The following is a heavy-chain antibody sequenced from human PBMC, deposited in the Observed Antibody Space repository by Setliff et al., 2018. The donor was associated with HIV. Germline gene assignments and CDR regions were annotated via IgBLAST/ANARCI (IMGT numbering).Heavy chain of an antibody. J-gene: IGHJ4*02. CDR2: ISSSGNYM. CDR1: GFYFNDYS. V-gene: IGHV3-21*01. Sequence: GGSLRFSCAASGFYFNDYSMNWVRQAPGKGLEWVSSISSSGNYMFYADSVKGRFTISRDNAGNSLSLLMNSLRAEDTAVYFCARDKDMTVAFDLWGQGTPVTVSS. D-gene: IGHD3-22*01. CDR3: ARDKDMTVAFDL.